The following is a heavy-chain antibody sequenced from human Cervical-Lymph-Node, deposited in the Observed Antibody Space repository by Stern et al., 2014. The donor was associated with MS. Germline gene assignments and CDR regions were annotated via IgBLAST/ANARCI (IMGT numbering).Heavy chain of an antibody. CDR1: GYTFTGYY. V-gene: IGHV1-2*06. Sequence: VQLEQSGAEVKKPGASVKVSCKASGYTFTGYYMHCVRQAPGQGLERMGRINHNRGCTNYDKKFQGRVTMTRDTSISTAYMELSRLRSDDAAVYYCARSNYCSGGSCYYYYGMDVWGQGTTVTVSS. D-gene: IGHD2-15*01. CDR3: ARSNYCSGGSCYYYYGMDV. CDR2: INHNRGCT. J-gene: IGHJ6*02.